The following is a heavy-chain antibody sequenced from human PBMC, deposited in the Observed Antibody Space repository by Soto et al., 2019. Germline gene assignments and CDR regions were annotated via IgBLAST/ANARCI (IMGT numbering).Heavy chain of an antibody. J-gene: IGHJ4*02. CDR3: ARPNCSGGSCYVFDY. CDR1: GGSISSSSYY. V-gene: IGHV4-39*01. D-gene: IGHD2-15*01. Sequence: SETLSLTCTVSGGSISSSSYYWGWIRQPPGKGLEWIGSIYYSGSTYYNPSLKSRVTISVDTSKNQFSLKLSSVTAADTAVYYCARPNCSGGSCYVFDYWGQGTLVTVSS. CDR2: IYYSGST.